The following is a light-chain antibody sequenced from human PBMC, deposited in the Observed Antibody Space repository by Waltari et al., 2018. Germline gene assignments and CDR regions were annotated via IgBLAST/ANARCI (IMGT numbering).Light chain of an antibody. Sequence: DIVMTQSPDSMAVSLGESATINCKSSQSVLYSFNNKNFLSWDQQKPGQPPKLLIYWASTRESGVPERFSGSGSGADFTLTISSLQAEDVAVYYCQQYHSTPYTFGQGTKLEIK. CDR2: WAS. CDR1: QSVLYSFNNKNF. CDR3: QQYHSTPYT. V-gene: IGKV4-1*01. J-gene: IGKJ2*01.